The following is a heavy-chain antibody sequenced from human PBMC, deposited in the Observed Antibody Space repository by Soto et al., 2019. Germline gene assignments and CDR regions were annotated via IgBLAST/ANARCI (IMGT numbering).Heavy chain of an antibody. CDR1: GASFTNYA. CDR3: GRYCTNTKCRGGYYRGL. CDR2: IILALGTP. V-gene: IGHV1-69*01. D-gene: IGHD2-8*01. Sequence: QVLLVQSGAEMKQPGSSVSVSCRASGASFTNYAFTWVRQAPGQGPEWLGGIILALGTPHYSQRFQGRLTITADEASSTVDMELGSLSLDDTAVYYCGRYCTNTKCRGGYYRGLWGQGTLLSVSS. J-gene: IGHJ4*02.